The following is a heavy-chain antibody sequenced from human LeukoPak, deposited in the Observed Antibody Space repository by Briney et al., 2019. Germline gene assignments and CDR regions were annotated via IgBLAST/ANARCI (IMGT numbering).Heavy chain of an antibody. CDR2: ISAYNGNT. V-gene: IGHV1-18*01. CDR3: AIQVTGIRNFDY. J-gene: IGHJ4*02. CDR1: GYTFTSYG. Sequence: GASVTVSCKASGYTFTSYGISWVRQAPGQGLEWMGWISAYNGNTNYAQKLQGRVTMTTDTSTSTAYMELRSLRSDDTAVYYCAIQVTGIRNFDYWGQGTLVTVSS. D-gene: IGHD2-21*02.